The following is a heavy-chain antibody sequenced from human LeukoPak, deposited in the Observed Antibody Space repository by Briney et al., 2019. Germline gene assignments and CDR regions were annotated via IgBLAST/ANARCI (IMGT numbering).Heavy chain of an antibody. CDR2: IRYDGSNK. V-gene: IGHV3-30*02. J-gene: IGHJ5*02. Sequence: PGGSLRLSCAASGFPFSSYGMHWVRQAPGKGLEWVAFIRYDGSNKYYADSVKGRFTISRDNSKNTLYLQMNSLRAEDTAVYYCAKDRGSYWRGWFDPWGQGTLVTVSS. D-gene: IGHD1-26*01. CDR1: GFPFSSYG. CDR3: AKDRGSYWRGWFDP.